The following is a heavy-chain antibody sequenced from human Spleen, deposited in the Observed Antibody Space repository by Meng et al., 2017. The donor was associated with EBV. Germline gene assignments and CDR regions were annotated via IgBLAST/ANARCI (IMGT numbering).Heavy chain of an antibody. CDR1: TATVHKFA. Sequence: QGLLVQAGAEVEQPGSSVKVSFQSSTATVHKFAITLVRQTPGHGLEWMGGVIPLLGKSNYARKFQGRLTIIADESTRTAYTELTNLRSEDTAVYYCNVVVVISASRDHDYWGQGTLVTVSS. J-gene: IGHJ4*02. D-gene: IGHD2-15*01. CDR3: NVVVVISASRDHDY. V-gene: IGHV1-69*01. CDR2: VIPLLGKS.